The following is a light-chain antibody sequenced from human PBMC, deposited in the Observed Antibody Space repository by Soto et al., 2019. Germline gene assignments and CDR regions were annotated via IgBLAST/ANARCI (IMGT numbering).Light chain of an antibody. V-gene: IGLV1-44*01. J-gene: IGLJ1*01. CDR1: SSNIGSNT. Sequence: QSVLTQPPSASGTPGQRVTIPCSGSSSNIGSNTVNWYQQLPGTAPKLLIYSNNQRPSGVPDRFPGSKSGTSASLAISGLQSEDEADYYCAAWDVSLNGYVFGTGTKVTVL. CDR3: AAWDVSLNGYV. CDR2: SNN.